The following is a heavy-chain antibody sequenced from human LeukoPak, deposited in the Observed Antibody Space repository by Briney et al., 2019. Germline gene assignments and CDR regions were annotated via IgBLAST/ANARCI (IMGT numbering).Heavy chain of an antibody. CDR2: ISGSGSNT. J-gene: IGHJ6*02. CDR1: GFTFSNYA. Sequence: GGFLRLSCAASGFTFSNYAMNWVRQTPGKGLEWVSAISGSGSNTFNADSVVGRFTISRDNSKNTLYLQMNSLRAEDTAVYYCAKPAGIHYYYNMDVWGQGTTVTVSS. V-gene: IGHV3-23*01. CDR3: AKPAGIHYYYNMDV. D-gene: IGHD3-10*01.